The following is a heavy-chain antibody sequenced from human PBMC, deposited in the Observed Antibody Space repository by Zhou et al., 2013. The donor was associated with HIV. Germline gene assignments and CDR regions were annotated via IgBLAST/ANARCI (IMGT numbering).Heavy chain of an antibody. Sequence: QVQLVQSGAEVKKPGSSVKVSCMASGGSFSRYAINWVRQAPGQGLEWMGGFIPFFGTTKYAERFQGRVTITTDGSMRTAYMELSSLRSEDTAVYFCARDGCSNGVCQFDSWGQGTLVTVSS. CDR1: GGSFSRYA. CDR2: FIPFFGTT. J-gene: IGHJ4*02. D-gene: IGHD2-8*01. CDR3: ARDGCSNGVCQFDS. V-gene: IGHV1-69*05.